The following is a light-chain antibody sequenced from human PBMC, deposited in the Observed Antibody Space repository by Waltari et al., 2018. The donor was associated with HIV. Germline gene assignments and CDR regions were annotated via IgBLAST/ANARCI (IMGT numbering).Light chain of an antibody. V-gene: IGLV1-44*01. Sequence: QSVPTQPPSSSRSSVQRVSIPCSGGKSNIRIYAVTWYQQLPGTAPKLLIYSNTQRPSGVPDRFSGSKSGTSASLAIGGLQSEDEADYYCAAWDDSLSGSVVFGGGTKLTVL. J-gene: IGLJ2*01. CDR2: SNT. CDR1: KSNIRIYA. CDR3: AAWDDSLSGSVV.